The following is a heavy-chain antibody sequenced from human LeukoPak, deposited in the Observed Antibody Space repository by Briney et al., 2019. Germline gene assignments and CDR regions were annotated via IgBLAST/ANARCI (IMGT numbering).Heavy chain of an antibody. Sequence: GGSLRLSCAASGFTFSSYSMSWVRQAPGKGLEWVANIKQDGSEKFYVDSMKGRFTISRDNAKNSLYLQMNSLRAEDTAVYYCARDLITGAPGADYWGQGTLVTVSS. CDR3: ARDLITGAPGADY. CDR1: GFTFSSYS. V-gene: IGHV3-7*01. D-gene: IGHD7-27*01. J-gene: IGHJ4*02. CDR2: IKQDGSEK.